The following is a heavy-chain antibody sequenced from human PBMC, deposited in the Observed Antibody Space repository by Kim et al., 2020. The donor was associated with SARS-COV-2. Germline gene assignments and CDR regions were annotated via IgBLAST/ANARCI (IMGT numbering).Heavy chain of an antibody. Sequence: TNYADSVKGRFTISRDNAKNSLYLQMNSLRAEDTAVYYCARWAGYYFDYWGQGTLVTVSS. CDR2: T. V-gene: IGHV3-11*03. CDR3: ARWAGYYFDY. J-gene: IGHJ4*02.